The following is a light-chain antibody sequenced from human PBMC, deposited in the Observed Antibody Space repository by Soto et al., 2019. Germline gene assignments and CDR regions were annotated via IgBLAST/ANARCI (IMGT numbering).Light chain of an antibody. V-gene: IGKV1-39*01. CDR2: AAS. Sequence: DIQMTQSPSSLSGSVRDTLTMTCLATQTISTNLNWYQQKPGKAPKLLIYAASSLQSGVPSRFSGSGSGTDFTLTISSLQPEDFATYYCQQSYSTPTTFGQGTRLEI. J-gene: IGKJ5*01. CDR1: QTISTN. CDR3: QQSYSTPTT.